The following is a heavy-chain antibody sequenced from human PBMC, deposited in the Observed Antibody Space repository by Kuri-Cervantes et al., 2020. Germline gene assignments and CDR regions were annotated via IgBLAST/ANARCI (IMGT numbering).Heavy chain of an antibody. CDR1: GFTFSSYD. D-gene: IGHD3-16*01. J-gene: IGHJ4*02. Sequence: GGSLRLSCAASGFTFSSYDMHWVRQATGKGLEWVSAIGTAGDTYYPGSVKGRFTISRENAKNSLYLQMNSLRAGDTAVYYCARDGGHGIFDNWGQGSLVTVSS. CDR3: ARDGGHGIFDN. CDR2: IGTAGDT. V-gene: IGHV3-13*01.